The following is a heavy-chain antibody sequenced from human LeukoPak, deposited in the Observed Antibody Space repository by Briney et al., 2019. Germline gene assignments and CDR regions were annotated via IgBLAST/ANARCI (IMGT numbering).Heavy chain of an antibody. CDR2: IYYSGST. Sequence: SETLSLTCTVSGGSISSSSYYWGWIRQPPGKGLEWIGSIYYSGSTYYNPSLKSRVTISVDTSKNQFSLKLSSVTAADTAVYYCASPYSSSSYYFDYWGQGTLVTVSS. CDR3: ASPYSSSSYYFDY. CDR1: GGSISSSSYY. D-gene: IGHD6-13*01. V-gene: IGHV4-39*07. J-gene: IGHJ4*02.